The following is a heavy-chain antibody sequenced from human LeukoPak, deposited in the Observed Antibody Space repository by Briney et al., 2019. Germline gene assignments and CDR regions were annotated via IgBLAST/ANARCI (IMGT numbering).Heavy chain of an antibody. CDR2: IKQDGSEK. V-gene: IGHV3-7*01. Sequence: GSLRLSCAASGFTFSSYWMSWVRQAPGKGLEWVANIKQDGSEKFYVDSVKGRFTISRDNADNSLYLQMTSLRVEDTAVYFCASRYCTGVNCFAASYICMDVWGKGTTVTVSS. CDR3: ASRYCTGVNCFAASYICMDV. D-gene: IGHD2-8*02. J-gene: IGHJ6*03. CDR1: GFTFSSYW.